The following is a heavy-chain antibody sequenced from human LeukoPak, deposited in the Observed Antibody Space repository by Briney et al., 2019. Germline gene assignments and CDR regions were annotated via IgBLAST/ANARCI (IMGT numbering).Heavy chain of an antibody. CDR2: INPNSGGT. D-gene: IGHD1-7*01. CDR1: GYTFTSYG. Sequence: GASVKVSCKASGYTFTSYGISWVRQAPGQGLEWMGWINPNSGGTNYAQKFQGRVTMTRDTSISTAYMELSSLRSEDTAVYYCATTKEPGGWFDPWGQGTLVTVSS. V-gene: IGHV1-2*02. CDR3: ATTKEPGGWFDP. J-gene: IGHJ5*02.